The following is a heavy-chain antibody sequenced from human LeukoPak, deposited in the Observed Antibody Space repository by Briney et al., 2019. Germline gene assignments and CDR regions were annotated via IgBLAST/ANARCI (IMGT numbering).Heavy chain of an antibody. CDR1: GFTFSSYW. CDR3: YGANAEH. CDR2: TNTDGSST. Sequence: GGSLRLSCAASGFTFSSYWMHWVRQAPGKGLVWVSGTNTDGSSTMYADTVKGRFTIARDNVKNTLYLQMNSRRAEDTAVYYCYGANAEHWGQGTLVTVSS. J-gene: IGHJ1*01. V-gene: IGHV3-74*03. D-gene: IGHD4-23*01.